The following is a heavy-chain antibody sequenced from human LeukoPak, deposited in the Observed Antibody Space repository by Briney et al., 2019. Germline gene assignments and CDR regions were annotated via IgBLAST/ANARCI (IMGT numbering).Heavy chain of an antibody. CDR1: GFTLSSYS. CDR2: IYSGGST. V-gene: IGHV3-53*01. Sequence: GGSLRLSCAASGFTLSSYSMNWVRQAPGKGLEWVSVIYSGGSTYYADSVKGRFTISRDNSKNTLYLQMNSLRAEDTAVYYCARAPSRSDPIFDYWGQGTLVTVSS. CDR3: ARAPSRSDPIFDY. D-gene: IGHD6-13*01. J-gene: IGHJ4*02.